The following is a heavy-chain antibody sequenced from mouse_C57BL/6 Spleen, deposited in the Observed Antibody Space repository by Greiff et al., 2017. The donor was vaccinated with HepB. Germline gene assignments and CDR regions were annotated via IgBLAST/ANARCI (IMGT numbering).Heavy chain of an antibody. CDR2: INYDGSST. J-gene: IGHJ1*03. CDR3: ARGDYDGLGYFDV. CDR1: GFTFSDYY. Sequence: EVKLVESEGGLVQPGSSMKLSCTASGFTFSDYYMAWVRQVPEKGLEWVANINYDGSSTYYLDSLKSRFIISRDNAKNILYLQMSSLKSEDTATYYCARGDYDGLGYFDVWGTGTTVTVSS. V-gene: IGHV5-16*01. D-gene: IGHD2-4*01.